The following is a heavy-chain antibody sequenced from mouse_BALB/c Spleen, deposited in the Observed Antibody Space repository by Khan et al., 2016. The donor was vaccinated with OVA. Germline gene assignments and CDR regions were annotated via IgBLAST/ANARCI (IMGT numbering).Heavy chain of an antibody. CDR1: GYTFTSYW. J-gene: IGHJ1*01. D-gene: IGHD2-1*01. CDR3: TRSYANYWYFDG. CDR2: IYPGNSDT. Sequence: VQLQQSGTVLARPGASVKMSCKASGYTFTSYWMHWVKQRPGQGLEWIGAIYPGNSDTSYNQKFKGKAKLTAVTSTSTAYMELSSLTNEDSAVYYCTRSYANYWYFDGWGAGTTVTVSS. V-gene: IGHV1-5*01.